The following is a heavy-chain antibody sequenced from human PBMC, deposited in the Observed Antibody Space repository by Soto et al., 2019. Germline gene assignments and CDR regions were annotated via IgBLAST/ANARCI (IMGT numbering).Heavy chain of an antibody. CDR2: ISAHNGNT. Sequence: QVHLVQSGAEVKKPGASVKVSCKGSGYAFTTYGITWVRQAPGQGLEWMGWISAHNGNTNYAQKLQGRVTVTRDTSTSTAYRELRSLRSDDTAVYYCARGRYGHYWGQGALVTVSS. V-gene: IGHV1-18*01. J-gene: IGHJ4*02. D-gene: IGHD1-1*01. CDR1: GYAFTTYG. CDR3: ARGRYGHY.